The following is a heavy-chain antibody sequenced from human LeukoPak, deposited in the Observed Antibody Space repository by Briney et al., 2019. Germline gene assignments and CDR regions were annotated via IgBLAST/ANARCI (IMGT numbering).Heavy chain of an antibody. J-gene: IGHJ6*02. CDR1: GFTFSAYA. D-gene: IGHD6-13*01. Sequence: PGGSLRLSCAASGFTFSAYAMSWVRQAPGKGLEWVSGISGRGGSTYYTDSVKGRFTISRDNSKNTVYLQMSSLRVDDTAVYYCAKAASSSWHSYYYGMDVWGQGTTVTVSS. V-gene: IGHV3-23*01. CDR3: AKAASSSWHSYYYGMDV. CDR2: ISGRGGST.